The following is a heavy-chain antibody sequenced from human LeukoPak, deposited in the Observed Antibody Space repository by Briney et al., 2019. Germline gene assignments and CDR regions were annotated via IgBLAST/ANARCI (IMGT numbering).Heavy chain of an antibody. J-gene: IGHJ4*02. D-gene: IGHD6-19*01. CDR1: RDSVSSNIAA. CDR3: ARDRRPSGWYDY. CDR2: TYYRSKWYN. Sequence: SQTLSLTCAISRDSVSSNIAAWDWIRQSPSRGLEWLGRTYYRSKWYNDYAVSMKSRITINPDTSKNQFSLQLNSVTPEDTAVYYCARDRRPSGWYDYWGQGTLVTVSS. V-gene: IGHV6-1*01.